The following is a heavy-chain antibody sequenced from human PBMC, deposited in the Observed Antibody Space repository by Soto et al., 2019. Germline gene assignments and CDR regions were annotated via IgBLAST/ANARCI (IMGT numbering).Heavy chain of an antibody. D-gene: IGHD1-1*01. Sequence: PSETLSLTCAVSGGSINSGFHYWGCIRQPPGKGLEYIGSQYYSGSTYYSPSLQSRVAIFIDTSKNQFSLRLSSVTAADTAVYFCARGDDFAGNDYFDYWGQGVLVTVSS. J-gene: IGHJ4*02. CDR2: QYYSGST. V-gene: IGHV4-39*01. CDR3: ARGDDFAGNDYFDY. CDR1: GGSINSGFHY.